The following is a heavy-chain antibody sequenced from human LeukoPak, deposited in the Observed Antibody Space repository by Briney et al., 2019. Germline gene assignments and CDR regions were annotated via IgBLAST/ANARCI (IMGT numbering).Heavy chain of an antibody. CDR3: ATNILVRDIINWFDP. J-gene: IGHJ5*02. CDR1: GGTFSSYA. V-gene: IGHV1-2*02. D-gene: IGHD3-10*01. CDR2: IKPNSGDT. Sequence: PVASVKVSCKASGGTFSSYAISWVRQAPGQGLEWMGWIKPNSGDTRSAQKFQGRVIMTRDTSTGTAYMELSSLRYDDTAVYYCATNILVRDIINWFDPWGQGTLVTVSS.